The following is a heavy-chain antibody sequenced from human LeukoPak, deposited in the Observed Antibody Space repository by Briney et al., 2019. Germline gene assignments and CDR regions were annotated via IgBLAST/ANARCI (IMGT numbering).Heavy chain of an antibody. Sequence: PSETLSLTCTVSGGSISSYYWSWIRQPPGKGLEWIGYIHYSGSTFYNPSLKSRVTILLDTSKNQFSLKLSSVTAADTAVYYCARERNCGGDCYSSWFDLWGQGTLVTVSS. J-gene: IGHJ5*02. D-gene: IGHD2-21*02. V-gene: IGHV4-59*12. CDR2: IHYSGST. CDR3: ARERNCGGDCYSSWFDL. CDR1: GGSISSYY.